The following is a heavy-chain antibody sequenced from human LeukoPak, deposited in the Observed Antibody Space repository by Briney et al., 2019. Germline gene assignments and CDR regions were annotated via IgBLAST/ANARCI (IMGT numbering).Heavy chain of an antibody. CDR3: ARDSPISGSYYGGLGY. CDR1: GYTFTGYA. J-gene: IGHJ4*02. D-gene: IGHD1-26*01. CDR2: INPSGGST. V-gene: IGHV1-46*01. Sequence: GASVKVSCKASGYTFTGYALHWVRQAPGQGLEWMGIINPSGGSTSYAQKFQGRVTMTRDTSTSTVYMELSSLRSEDTAVYYCARDSPISGSYYGGLGYWGQGTLVTVSS.